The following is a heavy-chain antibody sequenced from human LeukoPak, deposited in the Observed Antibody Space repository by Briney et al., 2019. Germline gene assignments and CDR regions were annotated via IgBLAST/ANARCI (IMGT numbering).Heavy chain of an antibody. CDR1: GFTFSSYS. V-gene: IGHV3-48*02. CDR3: ARLSEPHYYYYYYMDV. J-gene: IGHJ6*03. Sequence: GGSLRLSCAASGFTFSSYSMNWVRQAPGKGLEWVSYISSSSSTIYYADSVKGRFTISRDNAKNSLYLQMNSLRDEDTAVYYCARLSEPHYYYYYYMDVWGKGTTVTASS. CDR2: ISSSSSTI.